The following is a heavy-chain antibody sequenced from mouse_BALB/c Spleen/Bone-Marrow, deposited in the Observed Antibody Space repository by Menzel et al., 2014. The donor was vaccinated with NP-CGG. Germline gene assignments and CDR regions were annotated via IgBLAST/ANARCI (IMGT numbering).Heavy chain of an antibody. Sequence: VQLQESGAELVKPGASVKMSCKASGYTFTSYWMHWVKQRPGQGLEWIGEIDPSDSYTSYNQKFKGKATLTVDTSSSTAYMQLSSLTSEDSAVYYCTRGDYDWYIDVWGAGTTVTVSS. CDR2: IDPSDSYT. CDR1: GYTFTSYW. J-gene: IGHJ1*01. CDR3: TRGDYDWYIDV. V-gene: IGHV1S127*01. D-gene: IGHD2-4*01.